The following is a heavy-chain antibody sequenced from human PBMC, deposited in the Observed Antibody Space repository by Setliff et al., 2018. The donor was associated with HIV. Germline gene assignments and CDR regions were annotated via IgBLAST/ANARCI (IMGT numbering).Heavy chain of an antibody. V-gene: IGHV1-69*13. Sequence: SVKVSCKASGDTFGSRAFNWVRQAPGQGPEWMGGIIPMFGTANYAQKSQGRVTITADESTSTVYMELSSLRSDDTALYYCAREIQIAVAAVGWFDPWGQGTLVTVSS. D-gene: IGHD6-13*01. CDR2: IIPMFGTA. CDR3: AREIQIAVAAVGWFDP. CDR1: GDTFGSRA. J-gene: IGHJ5*02.